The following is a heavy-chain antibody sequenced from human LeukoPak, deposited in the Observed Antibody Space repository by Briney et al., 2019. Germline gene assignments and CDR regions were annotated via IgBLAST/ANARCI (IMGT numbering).Heavy chain of an antibody. CDR3: ARALSGSFYD. V-gene: IGHV6-1*01. CDR1: GDSVSSNLVT. Sequence: SQTLSLTCAISGDSVSSNLVTWNWIRQSPSRGLEWLGRTYYRSKWSYDYSVSVSSRISINPDTSKNQFSLQLNFVTPEDTAVYYCARALSGSFYDWGQGTLVTVSS. J-gene: IGHJ4*02. CDR2: TYYRSKWSY. D-gene: IGHD1-26*01.